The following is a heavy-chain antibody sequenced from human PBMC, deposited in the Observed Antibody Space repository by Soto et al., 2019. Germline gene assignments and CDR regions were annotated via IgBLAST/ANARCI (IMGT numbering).Heavy chain of an antibody. D-gene: IGHD2-15*01. Sequence: EVQLLESGGGLVQPGGSLRLSCAASGFTFSSYAMSWVRQVPEKGLEWVSTISGSGGSRYYADSVEGRFTISRDNSKNTVHLQMNSLRAEDTATYYCAKDIRQAGSCLDYWGQGILVTVSS. V-gene: IGHV3-23*01. J-gene: IGHJ4*02. CDR3: AKDIRQAGSCLDY. CDR2: ISGSGGSR. CDR1: GFTFSSYA.